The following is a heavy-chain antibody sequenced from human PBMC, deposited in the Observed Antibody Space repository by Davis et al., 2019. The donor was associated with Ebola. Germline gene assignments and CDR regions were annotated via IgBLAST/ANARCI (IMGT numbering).Heavy chain of an antibody. Sequence: AASVKVSCKASGYTFTSYGISWVRQAPGQGLEWMGWISVYNGKTNYAQKLQGRVTMTTDTSTSTAYMELRSLRSDDTAVYYCARDSPWQQLHPYYFDYWGQGTLVTVSS. V-gene: IGHV1-18*01. D-gene: IGHD6-13*01. J-gene: IGHJ4*02. CDR3: ARDSPWQQLHPYYFDY. CDR2: ISVYNGKT. CDR1: GYTFTSYG.